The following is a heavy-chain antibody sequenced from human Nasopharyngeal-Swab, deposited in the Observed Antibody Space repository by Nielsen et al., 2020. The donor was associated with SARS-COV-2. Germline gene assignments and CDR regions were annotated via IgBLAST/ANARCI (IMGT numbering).Heavy chain of an antibody. V-gene: IGHV4-4*02. CDR1: GGSISRNNW. J-gene: IGHJ6*02. Sequence: SETLSLTCTVSGGSISRNNWWALVRPPPGKGLRWLGEVGPRGSTNYNPSLGSRVTISLDESKNQFSLNLMSATTADTAVSFCVRVSGVGFPEALYYLYYGMDVWGQGTTVTVSS. CDR2: VGPRGST. D-gene: IGHD3-16*01. CDR3: VRVSGVGFPEALYYLYYGMDV.